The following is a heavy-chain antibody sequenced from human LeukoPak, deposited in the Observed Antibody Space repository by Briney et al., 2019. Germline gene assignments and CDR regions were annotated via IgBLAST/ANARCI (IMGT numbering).Heavy chain of an antibody. Sequence: PGGSLRLSCAASGFTFSSYSMNWVRQAPGKGLEWVSYISSSSSTIYYADSVKGRFTISRDNAKNSLYLQMNSLRVEDTAVYYCARDFRRYSFGDWCLNSWGQGTLVTVSS. D-gene: IGHD5-18*01. J-gene: IGHJ4*02. V-gene: IGHV3-48*04. CDR3: ARDFRRYSFGDWCLNS. CDR1: GFTFSSYS. CDR2: ISSSSSTI.